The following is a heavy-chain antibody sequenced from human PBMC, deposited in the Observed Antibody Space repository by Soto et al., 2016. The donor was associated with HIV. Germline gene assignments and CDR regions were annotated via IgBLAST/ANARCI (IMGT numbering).Heavy chain of an antibody. Sequence: EVQLVEPGGGLVQPGGSLRLSCAASEFTVSSNYMSWVRQAPGKGLEWVSLIYSGGRTYYADSVKGRFTISRDSSKNTLYLQMNNLRAEDTAVYYCARDAGYSSGWGFDYWGQGTLVSVSS. CDR2: IYSGGRT. V-gene: IGHV3-66*01. J-gene: IGHJ4*02. CDR1: EFTVSSNY. CDR3: ARDAGYSSGWGFDY. D-gene: IGHD6-19*01.